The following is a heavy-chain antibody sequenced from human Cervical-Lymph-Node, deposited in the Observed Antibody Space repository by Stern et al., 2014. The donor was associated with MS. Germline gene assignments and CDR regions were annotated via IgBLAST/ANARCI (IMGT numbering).Heavy chain of an antibody. CDR3: ATSISRYSSGWCFDY. Sequence: QVQLVESGGGVVQPGRSLRLSCAASGFTFSSYGMHWVRQAPGKGLEWVAVISYDGSNKYYADSVKGRFTISRDNSKNTLYLQMNSLRAEDTAVYYCATSISRYSSGWCFDYWGQGTVVTVSS. J-gene: IGHJ4*02. V-gene: IGHV3-30*03. CDR1: GFTFSSYG. CDR2: ISYDGSNK. D-gene: IGHD6-19*01.